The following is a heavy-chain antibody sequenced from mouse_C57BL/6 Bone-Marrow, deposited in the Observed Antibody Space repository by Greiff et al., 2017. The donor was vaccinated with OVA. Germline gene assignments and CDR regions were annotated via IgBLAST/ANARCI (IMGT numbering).Heavy chain of an antibody. CDR3: AVSLYYGSSFWYFDV. CDR1: GYTFTSYW. D-gene: IGHD1-1*01. CDR2: IHPNSGST. J-gene: IGHJ1*03. Sequence: QVQLQQSGAELVKPGASVKLSCKASGYTFTSYWMHWVKQRPGQGLEWIGMIHPNSGSTNYNETFKSKATLTVDKSSSTAYMQLSSLTSEDSAVYYCAVSLYYGSSFWYFDVWGTGTTVTVSS. V-gene: IGHV1-64*01.